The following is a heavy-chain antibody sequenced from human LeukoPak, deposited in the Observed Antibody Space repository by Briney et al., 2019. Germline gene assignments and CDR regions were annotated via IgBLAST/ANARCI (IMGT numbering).Heavy chain of an antibody. CDR1: GFTFSSYS. J-gene: IGHJ4*02. Sequence: GGSLRLSCAASGFTFSSYSMNWVRQAPGKGLEWVSAVSYSGGSTYYADSVKGRFTISRDNSKNTLYLQMNSLRAEDTAVYYCAKEPGLAVAAIDYWGQGTLVTVSS. CDR3: AKEPGLAVAAIDY. CDR2: VSYSGGST. D-gene: IGHD6-19*01. V-gene: IGHV3-23*01.